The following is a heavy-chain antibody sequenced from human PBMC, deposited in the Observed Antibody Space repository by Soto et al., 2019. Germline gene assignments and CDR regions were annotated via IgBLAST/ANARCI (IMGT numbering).Heavy chain of an antibody. CDR3: ARLGGYYQAFDQ. CDR1: GDSISNSRCY. Sequence: SETLSLTCSVSGDSISNSRCYWVWIRQPPGEGLEWIGYIYYTGNTSYSPSLKSRVTISVDTSKNQFSLKLNSVTAADTAVYYCARLGGYYQAFDQWGQGSLVTVSS. D-gene: IGHD3-22*01. J-gene: IGHJ4*02. V-gene: IGHV4-39*01. CDR2: IYYTGNT.